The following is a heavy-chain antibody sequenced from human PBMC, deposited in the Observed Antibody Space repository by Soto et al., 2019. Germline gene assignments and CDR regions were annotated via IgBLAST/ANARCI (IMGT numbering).Heavy chain of an antibody. Sequence: SETLSLTWAVSGGSISSSNWWSWVRQPPGKGLEWIGEIYHSGSTNYNPSLKSRVTISVDKSKNQFSLKLSSVTAADTAVYYCARAAMGGSSWPFDYWGQGTLVTVSS. D-gene: IGHD6-13*01. V-gene: IGHV4-4*02. CDR1: GGSISSSNW. CDR2: IYHSGST. J-gene: IGHJ4*02. CDR3: ARAAMGGSSWPFDY.